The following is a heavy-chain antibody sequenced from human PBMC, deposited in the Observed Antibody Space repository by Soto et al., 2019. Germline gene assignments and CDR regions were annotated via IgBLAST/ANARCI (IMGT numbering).Heavy chain of an antibody. Sequence: ASETLSLTCTVSGGSLSSGGYYLSWIRQHPGKGLEWIGYIYYSGSTYYNPSLKSRVTISVDTSKNQFSLKLSSVTAADTAVYYCARWSCSGGSCYSFFRWFDPWGQGTLVTVSS. D-gene: IGHD2-15*01. CDR2: IYYSGST. J-gene: IGHJ5*02. CDR1: GGSLSSGGYY. CDR3: ARWSCSGGSCYSFFRWFDP. V-gene: IGHV4-31*03.